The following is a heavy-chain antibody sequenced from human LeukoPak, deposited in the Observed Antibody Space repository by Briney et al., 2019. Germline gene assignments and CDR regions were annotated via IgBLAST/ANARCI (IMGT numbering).Heavy chain of an antibody. V-gene: IGHV3-7*03. CDR2: VKEDATEK. J-gene: IGHJ4*02. CDR3: ATPLDYYDSSGYHRGGD. D-gene: IGHD3-22*01. CDR1: GFTVSSNY. Sequence: PGGSLRLSCAASGFTVSSNYMTWVRQAPGEGLEWVANVKEDATEKNYVDSVKGRFTISRDNAKNSLYLQMNSLRAEDTAVYYCATPLDYYDSSGYHRGGDWGQGTLVTVSS.